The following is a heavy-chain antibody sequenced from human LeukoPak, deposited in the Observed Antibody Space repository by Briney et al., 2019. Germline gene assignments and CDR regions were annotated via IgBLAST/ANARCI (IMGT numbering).Heavy chain of an antibody. Sequence: SETLSLTCTVSDGSISSYYWSWIRQPAGKGLEWIGRLYTSGSTNYNPSLKSRVTMSVDTSKNQFSLKLSSVTAADMAVYYCACSSSGWFWNYWGQGTLVTVSS. CDR1: DGSISSYY. CDR3: ACSSSGWFWNY. D-gene: IGHD6-19*01. V-gene: IGHV4-4*07. CDR2: LYTSGST. J-gene: IGHJ4*02.